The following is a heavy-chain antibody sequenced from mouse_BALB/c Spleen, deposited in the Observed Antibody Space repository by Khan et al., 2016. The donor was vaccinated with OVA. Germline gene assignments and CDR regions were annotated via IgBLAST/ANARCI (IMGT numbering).Heavy chain of an antibody. D-gene: IGHD1-1*01. CDR1: GYTFTSFY. Sequence: VQLQQSGAELVKPGASVKLSCKASGYTFTSFYIYWVKQRPGQGLEWIGEINPNNGGTNVNEKFKSKATLTVDKSSSTAYLELSSLTSEDSAVFYRTRGGYGSPFTYWGQGTLVTVSA. CDR3: TRGGYGSPFTY. CDR2: INPNNGGT. J-gene: IGHJ3*01. V-gene: IGHV1S81*02.